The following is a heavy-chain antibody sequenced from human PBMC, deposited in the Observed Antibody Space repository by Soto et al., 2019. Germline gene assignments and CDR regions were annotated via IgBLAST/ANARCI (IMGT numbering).Heavy chain of an antibody. CDR1: GFTFSNAW. CDR2: IKSKTDGGTT. V-gene: IGHV3-15*01. Sequence: EVQLVESGGGLVKPGGSLRLSCAASGFTFSNAWMSWVRQAPGKGLEWVGRIKSKTDGGTTDYAAPVKGRFTISRDSAKNSLYLQMNSLRAEDTAVYYCARDGRIAARLGWFDPWGQGTLVTVSS. CDR3: ARDGRIAARLGWFDP. J-gene: IGHJ5*02. D-gene: IGHD6-6*01.